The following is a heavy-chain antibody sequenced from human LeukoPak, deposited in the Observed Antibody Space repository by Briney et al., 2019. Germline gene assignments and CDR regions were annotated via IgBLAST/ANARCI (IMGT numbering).Heavy chain of an antibody. V-gene: IGHV3-7*01. CDR2: INHDGSEK. Sequence: GGSLRLSCAASGFTFSTYWMTWVRQAPGKGLEWVANINHDGSEKYYVDSVRGRFTISRDNAKNSLYLQMNSLRAEDTAIYYFARLLADGGGGEAFDYWGQGSLVTVSS. J-gene: IGHJ4*02. D-gene: IGHD3-16*01. CDR1: GFTFSTYW. CDR3: ARLLADGGGGEAFDY.